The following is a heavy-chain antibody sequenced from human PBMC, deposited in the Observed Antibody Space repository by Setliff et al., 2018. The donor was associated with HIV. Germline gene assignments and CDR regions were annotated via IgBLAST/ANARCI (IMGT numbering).Heavy chain of an antibody. CDR3: ARHQKVSFMSDH. CDR1: GDSIRSNFNY. V-gene: IGHV4-39*07. J-gene: IGHJ4*02. CDR2: IYYSGSN. Sequence: SETLSLTCTVSGDSIRSNFNYWGWIRQPPGKGLEWLAIIYYSGSNYDNPSLKNRVTISMDTSRNQFSLRLKSVTAADTAIYYCARHQKVSFMSDHWGQGMLVTVSS. D-gene: IGHD3-16*01.